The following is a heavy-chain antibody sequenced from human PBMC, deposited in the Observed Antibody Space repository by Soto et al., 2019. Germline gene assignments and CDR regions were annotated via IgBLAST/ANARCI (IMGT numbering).Heavy chain of an antibody. CDR3: AGADCSGGSCYSSANWFDP. CDR1: SGSISSSNW. D-gene: IGHD2-15*01. J-gene: IGHJ5*02. Sequence: SETLSLTCAVSSGSISSSNWWSWVRQPPGKGLEWIGEIYHSGSTNYNLSLKSRVTISLESSKNQFSLKLSSVTAADTAVYYCAGADCSGGSCYSSANWFDPWGQGTLVTVSS. CDR2: IYHSGST. V-gene: IGHV4-4*02.